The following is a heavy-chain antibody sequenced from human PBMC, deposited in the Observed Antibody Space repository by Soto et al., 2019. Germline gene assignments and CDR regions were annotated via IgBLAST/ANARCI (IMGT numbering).Heavy chain of an antibody. D-gene: IGHD2-2*01. CDR1: GGTFSSYT. Sequence: QVQLVQSGAEVKKPGSSVKVSCKASGGTFSSYTISWVRQAPGQGLEWMGRIIPILGIANYAQKFQGRVTITADKSTSTAYMELSSLRSEDTAVYYCARDLSVWRSTSPMEGNWFDPWGQGTLVTVSS. V-gene: IGHV1-69*08. CDR3: ARDLSVWRSTSPMEGNWFDP. CDR2: IIPILGIA. J-gene: IGHJ5*02.